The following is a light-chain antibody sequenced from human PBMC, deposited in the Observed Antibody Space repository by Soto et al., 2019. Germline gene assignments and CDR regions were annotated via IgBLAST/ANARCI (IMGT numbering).Light chain of an antibody. CDR2: EAS. J-gene: IGKJ2*01. CDR3: QQYNSYSQYT. V-gene: IGKV1-5*03. Sequence: DIQMTQSPSTLSASVGDRVTITCRASESISSWLAWYQQKPGKAPKLLIYEASSLKTGVPSRFSGSGSGTEFTLTISSLQPDDFATYFCQQYNSYSQYTFGQGTKLEIK. CDR1: ESISSW.